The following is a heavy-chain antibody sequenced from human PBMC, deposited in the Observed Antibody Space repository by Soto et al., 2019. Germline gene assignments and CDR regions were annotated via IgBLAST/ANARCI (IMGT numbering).Heavy chain of an antibody. CDR1: GGSISSGGYY. CDR3: ARGSRAFGELSLFDY. Sequence: PSETLSLTCTVSGGSISSGGYYWSWIRQHPGKGLEWIGYIYYSGSTSYNPSLKSRVTISVDTSKNQFSLKLSSVTAADTAVYYCARGSRAFGELSLFDYWGQGTLVTVS. V-gene: IGHV4-31*03. D-gene: IGHD3-10*01. J-gene: IGHJ4*02. CDR2: IYYSGST.